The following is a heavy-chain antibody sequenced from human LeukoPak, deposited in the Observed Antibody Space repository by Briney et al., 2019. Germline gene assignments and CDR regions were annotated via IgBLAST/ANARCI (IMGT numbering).Heavy chain of an antibody. CDR1: GGTFSSYA. CDR2: IIPIFGTA. D-gene: IGHD6-6*01. J-gene: IGHJ4*02. Sequence: EASVKVSCKASGGTFSSYAISWVRQPPGQGLEWMGGIIPIFGTANYAQKFQGRVTITADESTSTAYMELSSLRSEDTAVYYCARDLCGSSVDYWGQGTLVTVSS. V-gene: IGHV1-69*13. CDR3: ARDLCGSSVDY.